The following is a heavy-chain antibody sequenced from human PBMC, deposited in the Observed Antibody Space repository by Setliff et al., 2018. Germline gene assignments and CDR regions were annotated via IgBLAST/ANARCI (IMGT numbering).Heavy chain of an antibody. CDR2: MKQDGSTK. J-gene: IGHJ3*02. CDR1: GFSFSRHW. D-gene: IGHD3-22*01. Sequence: GGSLRLSCVVSGFSFSRHWMSWVRQAPGKGLEWVADMKQDGSTKYYLDSVKGRFTISRDNAKRSLYLQMNGLRADDTGVYYCVRDDADNYDAFDNWGQGTLVTVSS. V-gene: IGHV3-7*01. CDR3: VRDDADNYDAFDN.